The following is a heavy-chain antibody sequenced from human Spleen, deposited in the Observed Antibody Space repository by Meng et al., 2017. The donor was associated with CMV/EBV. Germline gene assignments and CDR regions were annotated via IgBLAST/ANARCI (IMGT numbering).Heavy chain of an antibody. Sequence: SCAASGFMFSNYGMSWVRQAPGKGLEWVSSISGSGDTTYADSVKGRFNISRDNSKNTLFLQMNSLRVEDTAVYYCAKDRFIVVVLDYWGQGTLVTVSS. CDR3: AKDRFIVVVLDY. CDR1: GFMFSNYG. CDR2: ISGSGDTT. V-gene: IGHV3-23*01. D-gene: IGHD2-15*01. J-gene: IGHJ4*02.